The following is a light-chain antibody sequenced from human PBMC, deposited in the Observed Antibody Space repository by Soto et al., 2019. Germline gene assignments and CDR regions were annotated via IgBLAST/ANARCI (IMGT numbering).Light chain of an antibody. CDR2: AAS. J-gene: IGKJ1*01. V-gene: IGKV1-39*01. CDR3: QQTYSALCT. Sequence: DIQMTQSPSSLSASVGDRVTISCRASQTITTYLNWYQQKPGKAPKLLIYAASSLHSGVPSRFSGSGSGTDFTLTISSLQPEDFAAYYCQQTYSALCTFGQGTKLEIK. CDR1: QTITTY.